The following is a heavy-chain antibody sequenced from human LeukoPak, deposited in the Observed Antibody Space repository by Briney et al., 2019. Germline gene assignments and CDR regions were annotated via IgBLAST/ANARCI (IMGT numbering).Heavy chain of an antibody. V-gene: IGHV3-7*01. CDR1: GLTVSSNC. D-gene: IGHD5-18*01. CDR3: ARDLSGIAGYTYGRGIDY. CDR2: IKKDGSEK. J-gene: IGHJ4*02. Sequence: GGSLRLSCAASGLTVSSNCMSWVRQAPGKGLEWVANIKKDGSEKYYVDAVKGRFTISRDNAKTSLYLQMNSLRAEDTAVYYCARDLSGIAGYTYGRGIDYWGQGTLVTVSS.